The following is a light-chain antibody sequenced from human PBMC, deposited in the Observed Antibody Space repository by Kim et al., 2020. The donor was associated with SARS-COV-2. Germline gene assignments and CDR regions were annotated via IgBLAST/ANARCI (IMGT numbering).Light chain of an antibody. V-gene: IGLV2-14*04. CDR1: SSDVGGYNY. Sequence: GQSSTISCTGTSSDVGGYNYGYWYQQHPGKAPKLMIYDVSKRPSGVSNRFSGSKSGNTASLTISGLQAEDEADYYCSSYTSSSTWVFGGGTQLTVL. CDR2: DVS. J-gene: IGLJ3*02. CDR3: SSYTSSSTWV.